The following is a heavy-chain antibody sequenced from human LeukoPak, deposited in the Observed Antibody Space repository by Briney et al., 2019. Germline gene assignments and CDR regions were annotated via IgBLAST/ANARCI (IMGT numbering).Heavy chain of an antibody. CDR2: IYSGGST. CDR1: GFTVSSNF. CDR3: VRDFSCSGGSCPLLDS. J-gene: IGHJ4*02. D-gene: IGHD2-15*01. V-gene: IGHV3-66*01. Sequence: PGGSLRLSCAASGFTVSSNFMTWVRQAPGKGLEWVSVIYSGGSTYYADSVKDRFTISRDNSKNMLYLQMSSLRAEDTAIYYCVRDFSCSGGSCPLLDSWGQGTLVSVSS.